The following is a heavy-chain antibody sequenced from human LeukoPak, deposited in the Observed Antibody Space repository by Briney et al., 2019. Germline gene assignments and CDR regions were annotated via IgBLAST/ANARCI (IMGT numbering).Heavy chain of an antibody. CDR3: ARGGYSFDY. V-gene: IGHV3-7*01. J-gene: IGHJ4*02. CDR1: GFRFTGYW. Sequence: GGSLRLSCAASGFRFTGYWMTWVPQAQGKGLEWVGRLHPDGSERNYVGSVEGRFTVSGDNAKSSLYLQMSSLRVEDTAVYYCARGGYSFDYLGQGTLVTVSS. D-gene: IGHD5-12*01. CDR2: LHPDGSER.